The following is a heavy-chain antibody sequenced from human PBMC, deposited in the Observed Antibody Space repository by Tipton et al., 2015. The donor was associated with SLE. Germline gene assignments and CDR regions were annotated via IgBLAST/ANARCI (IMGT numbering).Heavy chain of an antibody. J-gene: IGHJ6*02. V-gene: IGHV1-18*01. CDR2: ISAYNGNT. CDR1: GYTFTSYG. Sequence: QVQLVQSGAEVKKPGASVKVSCKASGYTFTSYGISWVRQAPGQGLEWMGRISAYNGNTNYAQKLQGRVTMTTDTSTSTAYVELRSLRSDDRGVYYCARDAAWFREGLAYGMDVWGQGTTVTVS. D-gene: IGHD3-10*01. CDR3: ARDAAWFREGLAYGMDV.